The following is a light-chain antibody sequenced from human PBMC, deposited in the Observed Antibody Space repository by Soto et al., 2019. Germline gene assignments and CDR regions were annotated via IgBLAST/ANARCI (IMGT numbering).Light chain of an antibody. J-gene: IGKJ4*01. V-gene: IGKV1-5*03. CDR3: QHYNSYPS. CDR1: QSISSW. CDR2: KAS. Sequence: DIQMTQSPSTLSASVGDRVTITCRASQSISSWLAWYQQKPGKAPKLLIYKASSLESGVPSRFSGSGSGTEFPLTISSLQPDDVATYYCQHYNSYPSFGGGTKVEIK.